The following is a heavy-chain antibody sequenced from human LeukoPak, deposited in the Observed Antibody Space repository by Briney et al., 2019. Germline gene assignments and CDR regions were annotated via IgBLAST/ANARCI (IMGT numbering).Heavy chain of an antibody. D-gene: IGHD3-22*01. J-gene: IGHJ4*02. V-gene: IGHV7-4-1*02. CDR2: INTNTGNP. CDR3: ARDSHYYDSINPDY. Sequence: ASVKVSCKASGYTFTSYAMNWVRQAPGQGLEWMGWINTNTGNPTYAQGFTGRFVFSLDTSVSTAYLQISSLKAEDAAVYYCARDSHYYDSINPDYWGQGTLVTVSS. CDR1: GYTFTSYA.